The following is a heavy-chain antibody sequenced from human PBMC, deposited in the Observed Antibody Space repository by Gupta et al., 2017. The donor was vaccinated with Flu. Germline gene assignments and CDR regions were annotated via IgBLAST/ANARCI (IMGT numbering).Heavy chain of an antibody. CDR1: GFNLSIYS. Sequence: EVQLMESGGGLVRPGESLTLSCVPSGFNLSIYSVTWVRRAAGKGLEWLSYIGDNSKTFYIEDSVKGRFTISRDNAKSSVFLHMNSLSAEDTALYFCEREMCSGINCYFVVDYGGTGTMVTVSS. J-gene: IGHJ4*02. CDR2: IGDNSKTF. V-gene: IGHV3-48*01. CDR3: EREMCSGINCYFVVDY. D-gene: IGHD1-20*01.